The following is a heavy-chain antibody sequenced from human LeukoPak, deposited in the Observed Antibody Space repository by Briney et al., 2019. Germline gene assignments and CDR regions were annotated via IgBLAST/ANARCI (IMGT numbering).Heavy chain of an antibody. Sequence: SQTLSLTCAVSGGSISSGGYSWSWIRQPPGKGLEWIGYIYHSGSTYYNPSLKSRVTISVDRSKNQFSLKLSSVTAADTAVYYCARDPTQWLSTPYYYYGMDVWGQGTTVTVSS. J-gene: IGHJ6*02. CDR1: GGSISSGGYS. CDR2: IYHSGST. CDR3: ARDPTQWLSTPYYYYGMDV. V-gene: IGHV4-30-2*01. D-gene: IGHD6-19*01.